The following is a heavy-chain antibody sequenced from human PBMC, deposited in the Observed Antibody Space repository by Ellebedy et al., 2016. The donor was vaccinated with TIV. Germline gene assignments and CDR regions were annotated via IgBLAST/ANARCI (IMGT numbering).Heavy chain of an antibody. J-gene: IGHJ6*02. D-gene: IGHD3-10*01. Sequence: GGSLRLSXKGSGYSFTSYWIGWVRQMPGKGLEWMGFIYPGDSDTRYSPSFQGQVTISADKSISTAYLQWSSLKASDTAMYYCARLPTYYYGSGSARGQNYYYGMDVWGQGTTVTVSS. CDR1: GYSFTSYW. CDR3: ARLPTYYYGSGSARGQNYYYGMDV. V-gene: IGHV5-51*01. CDR2: IYPGDSDT.